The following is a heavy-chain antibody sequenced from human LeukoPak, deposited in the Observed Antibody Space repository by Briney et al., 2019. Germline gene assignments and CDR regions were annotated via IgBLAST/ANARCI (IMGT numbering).Heavy chain of an antibody. V-gene: IGHV3-74*01. J-gene: IGHJ6*02. CDR2: INGEGTTT. CDR1: GFTFSSYW. Sequence: GGSLRLSCAASGFTFSSYWMHWVRQDPGKGLLWVSRINGEGTTTAYADSVKGRFTTSRDNAKNSLYLQMNSLRDEDTAVYYCARDTSAWRYGMDVWGQGTTVTVSS. D-gene: IGHD6-19*01. CDR3: ARDTSAWRYGMDV.